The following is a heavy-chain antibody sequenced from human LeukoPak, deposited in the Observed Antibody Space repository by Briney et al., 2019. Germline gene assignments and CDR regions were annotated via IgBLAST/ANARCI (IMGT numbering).Heavy chain of an antibody. V-gene: IGHV1-69*13. Sequence: ASVKVSCMASGGTFSGYAISWVRQAPGQGLEWMGGIIPIFGTANYAQKFQGRVTITADESTSTAYMELSSLRSEDTAVYYCARTEVVPAYRGVGWFDPWGQGTLVTVHS. CDR3: ARTEVVPAYRGVGWFDP. D-gene: IGHD2-2*01. CDR2: IIPIFGTA. CDR1: GGTFSGYA. J-gene: IGHJ5*02.